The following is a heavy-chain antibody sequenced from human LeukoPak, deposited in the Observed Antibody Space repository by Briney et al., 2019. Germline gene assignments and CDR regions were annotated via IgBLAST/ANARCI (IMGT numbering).Heavy chain of an antibody. Sequence: GGSLRLSCAASGFTFSSYWMTWVRQGPGRGLDWVANINQDGSEKYYVDSVKGRFTISRDNAKNSLYLQMNSLRAEDTAVYYCARDGLPAAGDYWGQGTLVTVSS. CDR2: INQDGSEK. D-gene: IGHD6-13*01. CDR1: GFTFSSYW. V-gene: IGHV3-7*01. J-gene: IGHJ4*02. CDR3: ARDGLPAAGDY.